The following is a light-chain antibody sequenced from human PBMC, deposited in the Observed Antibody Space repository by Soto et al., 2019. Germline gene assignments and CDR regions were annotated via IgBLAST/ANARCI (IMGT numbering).Light chain of an antibody. CDR1: SSDVGGFNY. V-gene: IGLV2-11*01. CDR2: DVS. CDR3: CSYAGSYTYV. J-gene: IGLJ1*01. Sequence: QSALTQPRSVSGSPGQSVTISCTGTSSDVGGFNYVSWYQQHPGKAPKLMIYDVSQRPSGVPDRFSGSKSGTTASLTISGLHTDDEADYYCCSYAGSYTYVFGTGTKLTVL.